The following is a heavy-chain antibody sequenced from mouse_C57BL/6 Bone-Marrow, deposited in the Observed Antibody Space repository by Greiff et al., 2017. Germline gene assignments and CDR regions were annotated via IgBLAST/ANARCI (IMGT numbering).Heavy chain of an antibody. Sequence: QVQLQQPGAELVRPGSSVKLSCKASGFTFNSYWMHWVQQRPIQGLEWIGNIDPSDSALHYTHKFKGKATLSVDKSSSTAYMQLSSLTSEDSAVYYGARMTPYFDFWGQGTTLTVSS. V-gene: IGHV1-52*01. CDR2: IDPSDSAL. CDR3: ARMTPYFDF. CDR1: GFTFNSYW. J-gene: IGHJ2*01.